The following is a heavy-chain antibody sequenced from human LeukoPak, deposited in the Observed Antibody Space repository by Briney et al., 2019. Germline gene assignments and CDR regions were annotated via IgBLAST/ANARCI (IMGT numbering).Heavy chain of an antibody. V-gene: IGHV3-66*01. CDR3: ARDEMGVYGDYPIYTFDY. CDR1: GFTVSSNY. D-gene: IGHD4-17*01. Sequence: QSGGSLRLSCAASGFTVSSNYMSWVRQAPGKGLEWVSVIYSGGSTYYADSVKGRFTISRDNSKNTLYLQMNSLRAEDTAVYYCARDEMGVYGDYPIYTFDYWGQGTLVTVSS. CDR2: IYSGGST. J-gene: IGHJ4*02.